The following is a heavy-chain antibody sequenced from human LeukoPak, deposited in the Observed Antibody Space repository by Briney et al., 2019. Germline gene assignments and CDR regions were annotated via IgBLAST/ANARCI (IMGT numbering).Heavy chain of an antibody. D-gene: IGHD2-2*01. CDR2: ISSIEGRI. J-gene: IGHJ4*02. V-gene: IGHV3-64*01. Sequence: PGGSLRLSCAASGFTFSNYAIHWVRQAPGKGLECVSAISSIEGRIYYANSVKGRFTISRDNSKNMVFLQMGSLRAEDMAVYYCARAQPAGDYWGQGTLVTVSS. CDR3: ARAQPAGDY. CDR1: GFTFSNYA.